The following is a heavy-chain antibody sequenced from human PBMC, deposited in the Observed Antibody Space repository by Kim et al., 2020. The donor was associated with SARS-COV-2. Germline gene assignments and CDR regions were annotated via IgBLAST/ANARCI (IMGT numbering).Heavy chain of an antibody. D-gene: IGHD3-22*01. V-gene: IGHV1-18*01. CDR3: ARDSYYDSSPHDAFDI. Sequence: KLQGKVTMTTDTSTSTAYMELRSLRSDDTAVYYCARDSYYDSSPHDAFDIWGQGTMVTVSS. J-gene: IGHJ3*02.